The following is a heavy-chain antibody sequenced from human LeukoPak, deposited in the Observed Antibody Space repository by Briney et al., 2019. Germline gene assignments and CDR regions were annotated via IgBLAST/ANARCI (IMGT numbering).Heavy chain of an antibody. Sequence: PGRSLRLSCAASGFTFSSYAMHWVHQAPGKGLEWVAVISYDGSNKYYADSVKGRFTISRDNSKNTLYLQMNSLRAEDTAVYYCAKDKYSSSWYYFDYWGQGTLVTVSS. CDR2: ISYDGSNK. CDR3: AKDKYSSSWYYFDY. J-gene: IGHJ4*02. D-gene: IGHD6-13*01. V-gene: IGHV3-30-3*01. CDR1: GFTFSSYA.